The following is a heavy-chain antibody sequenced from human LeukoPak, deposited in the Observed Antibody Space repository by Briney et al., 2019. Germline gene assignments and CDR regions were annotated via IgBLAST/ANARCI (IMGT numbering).Heavy chain of an antibody. Sequence: PAETLSLTRTVSGGSISSYYWRWIRQPPGKGLEWIGYIYYSGSTNYNPSLKSRATISVDTSKNQFSLKLSSVTAADTAVYYCARHFAFSYYYMDVWGKGTTVTVSS. CDR1: GGSISSYY. CDR2: IYYSGST. CDR3: ARHFAFSYYYMDV. V-gene: IGHV4-59*08. J-gene: IGHJ6*03.